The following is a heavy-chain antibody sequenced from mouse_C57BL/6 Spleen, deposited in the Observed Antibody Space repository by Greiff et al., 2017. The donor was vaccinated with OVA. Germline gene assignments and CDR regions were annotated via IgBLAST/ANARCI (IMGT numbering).Heavy chain of an antibody. V-gene: IGHV1-55*01. J-gene: IGHJ2*01. CDR3: ARGDGYYVDFDY. D-gene: IGHD2-3*01. CDR1: GYTFTSYW. CDR2: IYPGSGST. Sequence: QVQLQQPGAELVKPGASVKMSCKASGYTFTSYWITWVKQRPGQGLEWIGDIYPGSGSTNYNEKFKSKATLTVDTSSSTAYMQLISLTSEDSAVDYCARGDGYYVDFDYWGQGTTLTVSS.